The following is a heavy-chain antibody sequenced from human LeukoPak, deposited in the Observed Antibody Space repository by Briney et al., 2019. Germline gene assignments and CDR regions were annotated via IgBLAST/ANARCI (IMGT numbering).Heavy chain of an antibody. D-gene: IGHD3-16*02. CDR1: GYTFTGYY. CDR2: INPNSGGT. J-gene: IGHJ5*02. Sequence: ASVKVSCKASGYTFTGYYMHWVRQAPGQGLEWMGWINPNSGGTNYAQKFQGRVTMTRDTSISTAYMELSRLRSDDTAVYYCARGDVYDYVWGSYPKGFDPWGQGTLVTVSS. V-gene: IGHV1-2*02. CDR3: ARGDVYDYVWGSYPKGFDP.